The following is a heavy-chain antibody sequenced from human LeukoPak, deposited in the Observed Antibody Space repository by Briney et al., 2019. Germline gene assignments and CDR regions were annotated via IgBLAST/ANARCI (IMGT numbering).Heavy chain of an antibody. V-gene: IGHV1-69*05. CDR1: GGTFTSYA. CDR2: IIPIFGRA. D-gene: IGHD5-24*01. CDR3: ARAEKIHDYNFH. Sequence: ASVKVSCKASGGTFTSYAISWVRQAPGQGLEWMGGIIPIFGRANYAQKFQGRVTITTDKYTSKDYMELSSLRSEDTAVYYCARAEKIHDYNFHWGQGTLVTVSS. J-gene: IGHJ4*02.